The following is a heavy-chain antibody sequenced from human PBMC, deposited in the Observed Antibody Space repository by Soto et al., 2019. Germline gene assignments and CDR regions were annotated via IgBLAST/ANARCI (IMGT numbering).Heavy chain of an antibody. D-gene: IGHD3-16*01. CDR3: ARRERYYGSPGWLDP. CDR1: CGSINDFAYY. V-gene: IGHV4-39*01. Sequence: SETLFLTCTVSCGSINDFAYYCCCICHAPGKGLEWIGTVYHNENTYYNPSLKSRITISADTAKNQFSLNLKSVTAADTAIYFCARRERYYGSPGWLDPWGQGTLVTAPQ. J-gene: IGHJ5*02. CDR2: VYHNENT.